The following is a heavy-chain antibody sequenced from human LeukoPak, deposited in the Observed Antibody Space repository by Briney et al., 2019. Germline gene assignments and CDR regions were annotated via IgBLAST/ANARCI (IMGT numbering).Heavy chain of an antibody. CDR1: GFTFDDYG. Sequence: PGGSLRLSCAASGFTFDDYGTSWVRQAPGKGLEWVSGINWNGGRTGYADSGKGRFTISRDNAKNSLYLQINSLRAEDTALYHCARVGSSSWKWEFDPWGQGTLVTVSS. CDR2: INWNGGRT. D-gene: IGHD6-13*01. CDR3: ARVGSSSWKWEFDP. J-gene: IGHJ5*02. V-gene: IGHV3-20*01.